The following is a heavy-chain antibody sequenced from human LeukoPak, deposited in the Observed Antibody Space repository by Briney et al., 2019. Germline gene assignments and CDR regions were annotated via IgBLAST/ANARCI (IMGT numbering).Heavy chain of an antibody. V-gene: IGHV3-23*01. CDR2: ISGSGGGSGGST. Sequence: PGGSLRLSCAASGFTFSNYAMSWVRQAPGKGLEWVSEISGSGGGSGGSTYYADSVKGRFTISRDNAKNTLYLQMNSLRAEDTAVHYCARDAEMATIPKGGPKYFQHWGQGTLVTVSS. CDR3: ARDAEMATIPKGGPKYFQH. J-gene: IGHJ1*01. CDR1: GFTFSNYA. D-gene: IGHD5-24*01.